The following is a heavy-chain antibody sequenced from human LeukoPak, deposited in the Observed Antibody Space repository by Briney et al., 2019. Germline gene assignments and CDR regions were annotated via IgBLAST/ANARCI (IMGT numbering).Heavy chain of an antibody. Sequence: KTSETLSLTCTVSGGSISSYYWSWIRQPPGKGLEWIGYIYYSGSTNYNPSLKSRVTISVDTSKNQFPLKLSSVTAADTAVYYCARGYTYYDFWSGFLPWGQGTLVTVSS. CDR3: ARGYTYYDFWSGFLP. CDR2: IYYSGST. D-gene: IGHD3-3*01. CDR1: GGSISSYY. V-gene: IGHV4-59*01. J-gene: IGHJ4*02.